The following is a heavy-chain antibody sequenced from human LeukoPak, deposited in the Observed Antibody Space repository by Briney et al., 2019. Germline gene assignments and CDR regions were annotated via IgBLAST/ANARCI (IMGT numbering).Heavy chain of an antibody. V-gene: IGHV3-21*04. J-gene: IGHJ4*02. CDR1: GFTFSSYT. D-gene: IGHD6-13*01. CDR3: ASRAGYTGSWSAFDY. CDR2: ITGSGTYM. Sequence: GGSLRLSCAASGFTFSSYTMDWVRQAPGKGLEWVSSITGSGTYMHYTDSVKGRFTISRDNAKNSLYLQMNSLRAEDTAVYYCASRAGYTGSWSAFDYWGQGTLVTVSP.